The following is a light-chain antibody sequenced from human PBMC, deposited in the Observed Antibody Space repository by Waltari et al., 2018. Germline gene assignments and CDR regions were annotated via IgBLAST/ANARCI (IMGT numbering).Light chain of an antibody. CDR2: AGF. Sequence: VLTQPPSVSGAPGQRVTIPCTGSSSHIGTPYDVTWSQQLPGTAPKLLIHAGFSRPSGVPDRFSGSRSGASASLAITGLQAEDEGDYYCQSYDTSLGGSYVFGSGTKVTVL. J-gene: IGLJ1*01. CDR3: QSYDTSLGGSYV. CDR1: SSHIGTPYD. V-gene: IGLV1-40*01.